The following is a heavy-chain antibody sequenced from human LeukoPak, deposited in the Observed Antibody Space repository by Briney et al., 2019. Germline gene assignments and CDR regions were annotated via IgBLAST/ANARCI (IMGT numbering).Heavy chain of an antibody. Sequence: ASVKVSCKASVYTFTNFYIHWVRQAPGQGLEWMGWMNPNSGDTSYAREFQDRVTMTRDTSLNTAYMELSRLRSDGTAVYFCARRPINCIIANCYVDYWGQGTLVTVYS. CDR1: VYTFTNFY. D-gene: IGHD3-3*02. CDR2: MNPNSGDT. V-gene: IGHV1-2*02. J-gene: IGHJ4*02. CDR3: ARRPINCIIANCYVDY.